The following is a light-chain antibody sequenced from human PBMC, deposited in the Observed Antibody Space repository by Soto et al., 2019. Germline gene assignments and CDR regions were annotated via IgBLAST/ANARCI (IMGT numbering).Light chain of an antibody. CDR3: CLYAGSSTWV. J-gene: IGLJ3*02. V-gene: IGLV2-23*01. CDR2: EGS. CDR1: SSDVGSYNL. Sequence: QSALTQPASVSGSPGQSITISCTGTSSDVGSYNLVSWYQQHPGKAPKLMIYEGSERPSGVSTLCSGSKSGNTASLTISGLQAEDEADYYFCLYAGSSTWVFGGGTKLTVL.